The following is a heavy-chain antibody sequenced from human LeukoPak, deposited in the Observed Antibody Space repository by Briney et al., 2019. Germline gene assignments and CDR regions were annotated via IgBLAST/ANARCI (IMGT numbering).Heavy chain of an antibody. CDR1: GFXFSSFA. Sequence: GGSLRLSCAASGFXFSSFAMSWVRQAPGKGLEWVSAISGSGSSPYYADSVKGRFTISRDNSKSTLYLQMNSLRAGDTAVYYCAKDSGPWGYCTTTSCYFSYWGQGALVTVSS. D-gene: IGHD2-2*01. V-gene: IGHV3-23*01. J-gene: IGHJ4*02. CDR2: ISGSGSSP. CDR3: AKDSGPWGYCTTTSCYFSY.